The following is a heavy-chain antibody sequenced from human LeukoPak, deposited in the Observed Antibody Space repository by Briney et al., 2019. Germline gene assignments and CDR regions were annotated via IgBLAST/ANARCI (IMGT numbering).Heavy chain of an antibody. D-gene: IGHD2-15*01. V-gene: IGHV3-48*01. Sequence: GGSLRLSCAASGFPFSTYSMNWVRQAPGKGLDWVSYISSSRSTTYYADSVKGRFAISRDNAKNSLYLQMNSLRAEDTAVYYCVREGTYCSGGNCYVAFDYWGQGTLVTVSS. CDR2: ISSSRSTT. CDR1: GFPFSTYS. CDR3: VREGTYCSGGNCYVAFDY. J-gene: IGHJ4*02.